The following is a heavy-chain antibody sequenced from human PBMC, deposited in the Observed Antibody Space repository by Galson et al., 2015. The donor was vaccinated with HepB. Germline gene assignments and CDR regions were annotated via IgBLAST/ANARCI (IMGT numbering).Heavy chain of an antibody. CDR2: ISDSGGST. J-gene: IGHJ3*02. V-gene: IGHV3-23*01. Sequence: SLRLSCAASGFTLSSYAMSWVRQAPGKGLEWVSSISDSGGSTYYADSVKGRFTISRDNSKNTLYLQMNSLRAEDTAVYYCAKNYYGSGSYYLFDAFDIWGLGTMVTVSS. CDR3: AKNYYGSGSYYLFDAFDI. D-gene: IGHD3-10*01. CDR1: GFTLSSYA.